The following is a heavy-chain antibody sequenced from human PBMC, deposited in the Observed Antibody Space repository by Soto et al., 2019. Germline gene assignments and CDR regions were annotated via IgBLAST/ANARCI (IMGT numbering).Heavy chain of an antibody. CDR2: VSHDGRNT. J-gene: IGHJ4*02. CDR1: GFTFSDYA. D-gene: IGHD6-19*01. Sequence: VQLVESGGGVVQPGRSLRLSCAASGFTFSDYAMHWVRQAPGKGLEWVAVVSHDGRNTHYADSVKGRFTISRDSSKNTVCLEMTRMRAEDTAVYYCAKGGRKWLVTSDFNYWGQGALVTVSS. CDR3: AKGGRKWLVTSDFNY. V-gene: IGHV3-30*18.